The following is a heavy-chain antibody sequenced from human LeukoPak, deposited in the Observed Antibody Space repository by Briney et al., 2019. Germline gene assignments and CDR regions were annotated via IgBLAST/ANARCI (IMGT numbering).Heavy chain of an antibody. D-gene: IGHD3-22*01. CDR1: GFTFSSYS. CDR3: ARGVYYYDSSGYYYAEYFQH. Sequence: PGGSLRLSCAASGFTFSSYSMNWVRQAPGKGLEWVSVIYSTNTTYYADSVKGRFTLSRDNSKNTLYLQMNSLRAEDTAVYYCARGVYYYDSSGYYYAEYFQHWDQGTLVTVSS. V-gene: IGHV3-53*01. CDR2: IYSTNTT. J-gene: IGHJ1*01.